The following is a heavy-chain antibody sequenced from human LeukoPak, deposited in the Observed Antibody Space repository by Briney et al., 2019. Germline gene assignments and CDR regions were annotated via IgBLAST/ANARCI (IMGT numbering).Heavy chain of an antibody. J-gene: IGHJ4*02. D-gene: IGHD1-26*01. Sequence: PGGSLRLSCAASGFTFSSYSMNWVRQAPGKGLEWVSSISSSSSYIYYADSVKGRFTISRDNAKNSLYLQMNGLRAEDTAVYYCARVQWELPGGFDYWGQGTLVTVSS. CDR2: ISSSSSYI. V-gene: IGHV3-21*01. CDR1: GFTFSSYS. CDR3: ARVQWELPGGFDY.